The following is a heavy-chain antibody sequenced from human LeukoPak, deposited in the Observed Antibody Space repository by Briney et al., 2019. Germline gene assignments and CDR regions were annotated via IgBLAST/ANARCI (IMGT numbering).Heavy chain of an antibody. CDR1: GFTFSSYE. CDR2: ISSSGSTI. Sequence: AGGSLRLSCAASGFTFSSYEMNWVRQAPGKGLEWVSYISSSGSTIYYADSVKGRFTISRDNAKNPLYLQMNSLRAEDTAVYYCARDLVTTLHHRAFDIWGQGTMVTVSS. D-gene: IGHD4-17*01. CDR3: ARDLVTTLHHRAFDI. V-gene: IGHV3-48*03. J-gene: IGHJ3*02.